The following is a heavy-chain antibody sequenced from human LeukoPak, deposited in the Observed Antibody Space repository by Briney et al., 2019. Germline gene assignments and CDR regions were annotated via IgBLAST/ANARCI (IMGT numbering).Heavy chain of an antibody. CDR3: AREERHSSGLDY. Sequence: SETLSLTCAVYGGSFSGYYWSWIRQPPGKGLEWIGEINHSGSTNYNPSLKSRVTISVDTSKNLFSLKLSSVTAADTAVYYCAREERHSSGLDYWGQGTLVTVSS. J-gene: IGHJ4*02. CDR2: INHSGST. D-gene: IGHD6-19*01. V-gene: IGHV4-34*01. CDR1: GGSFSGYY.